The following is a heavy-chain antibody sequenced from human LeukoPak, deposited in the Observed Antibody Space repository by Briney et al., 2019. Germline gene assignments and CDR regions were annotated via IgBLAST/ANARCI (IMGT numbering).Heavy chain of an antibody. D-gene: IGHD3-10*01. CDR1: GGSISGYY. CDR2: IYYSGST. J-gene: IGHJ5*02. Sequence: PSETLSLTCTVSGGSISGYYWSWVRQPPGKGLEWIGSIYYSGSTYYNPSLKSRVTISVDTSKNQFSLKLSSVTAADTAVYYCARLGGGAHLWFGESKRYNWFDPWGQGTLVTVSS. V-gene: IGHV4-59*12. CDR3: ARLGGGAHLWFGESKRYNWFDP.